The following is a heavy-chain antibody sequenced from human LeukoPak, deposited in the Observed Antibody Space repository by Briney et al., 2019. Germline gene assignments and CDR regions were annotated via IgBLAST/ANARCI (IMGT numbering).Heavy chain of an antibody. J-gene: IGHJ6*02. CDR3: AKSVSGIVATISNNYYYGMDV. Sequence: GGSLRLSCAASGFTFSSYAMHWVRQAPGKGLEWVAVISYDGSNKYYADSVKGRFTISRDNSKNTLYLQMNSLRAEDTAVYYCAKSVSGIVATISNNYYYGMDVWGQGTTVTVSS. D-gene: IGHD5-12*01. CDR1: GFTFSSYA. CDR2: ISYDGSNK. V-gene: IGHV3-30*18.